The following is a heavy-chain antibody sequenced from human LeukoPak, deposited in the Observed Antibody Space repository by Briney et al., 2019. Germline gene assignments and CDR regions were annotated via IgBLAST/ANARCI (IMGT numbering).Heavy chain of an antibody. V-gene: IGHV5-51*01. Sequence: GESLKISCRASGYIFTNYWIAWVRWMPGEGLQWMGIILPGDSDTRYSPSFRGQVTISAETSTRTAYLQWTSLRASDSAIYYCARQGAGASYYDPTGLPRGAFDSWGQGTTVTVAS. CDR1: GYIFTNYW. J-gene: IGHJ3*02. CDR2: ILPGDSDT. D-gene: IGHD3-22*01. CDR3: ARQGAGASYYDPTGLPRGAFDS.